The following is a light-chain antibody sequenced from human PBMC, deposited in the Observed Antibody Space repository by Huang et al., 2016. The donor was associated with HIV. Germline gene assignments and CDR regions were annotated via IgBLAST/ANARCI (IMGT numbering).Light chain of an antibody. CDR3: LQLNTYPGT. V-gene: IGKV1-9*01. J-gene: IGKJ3*01. CDR1: QDIISY. Sequence: IQLTQSPSSLSASVGDRVTITCRASQDIISYLAWYQQKPGKAPKLLIYAASTLESGVPSRFSGSGSGTDFTLTINNLQSEDFATYHCLQLNTYPGTFGPGTNVDV. CDR2: AAS.